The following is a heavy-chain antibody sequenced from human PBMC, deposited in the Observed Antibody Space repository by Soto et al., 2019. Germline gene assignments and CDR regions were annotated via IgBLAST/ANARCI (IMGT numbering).Heavy chain of an antibody. J-gene: IGHJ6*02. D-gene: IGHD1-20*01. Sequence: NPXETLSLTSPVSGGSGRSCYWSWIRQPRGKGLEWIGYIYYSGSTNYNPTLKSRVTISVDTSKNQFSLKLTSVTAEDTAVYYRARGMGNWNGNYYYYSGMHVWGHGTTVTVSS. CDR1: GGSGRSCY. V-gene: IGHV4-59*02. CDR2: IYYSGST. CDR3: ARGMGNWNGNYYYYSGMHV.